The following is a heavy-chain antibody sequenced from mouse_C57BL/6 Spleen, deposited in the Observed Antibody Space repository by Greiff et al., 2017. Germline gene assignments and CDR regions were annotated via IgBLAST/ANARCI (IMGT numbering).Heavy chain of an antibody. D-gene: IGHD2-4*01. V-gene: IGHV1-55*01. J-gene: IGHJ2*01. CDR1: GYTFTSYW. CDR2: ISPGSGST. CDR3: ARRGAYYDYASHYFDY. Sequence: QVQLQQSGAELVKPGASVKMSCKASGYTFTSYWITWVKQRPGQGLEWIGDISPGSGSTNYNEKFKSKATLTVDTSSSTAYMQHSSLTSEDSAVYYCARRGAYYDYASHYFDYWGQGTTLTVSS.